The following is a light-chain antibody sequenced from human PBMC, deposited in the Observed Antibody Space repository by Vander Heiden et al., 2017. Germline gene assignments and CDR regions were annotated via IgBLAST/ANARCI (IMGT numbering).Light chain of an antibody. V-gene: IGKV3-15*01. CDR3: QQYNNWPRT. J-gene: IGKJ1*01. CDR1: QSVSTS. CDR2: HAS. Sequence: EVVVTQSPATLSVSPGDGATLSCRASQSVSTSLAWYQQKPGQAPRLLIFHASTRATGIPDRFSGSGYATEFTLTISSLQSEDFAVYYCQQYNNWPRTFGQGTKVEFK.